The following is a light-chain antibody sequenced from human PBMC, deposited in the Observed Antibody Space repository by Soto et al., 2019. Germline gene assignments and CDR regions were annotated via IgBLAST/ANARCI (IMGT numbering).Light chain of an antibody. Sequence: DIQMTQSPSTLSASVGDRVTITCRASQSISSWLAWYQQKPGKAPKLLIYKASSLESGVPSRFSGSGYGTEFTLTISSLQPEDFATYYCQQYNSYSPLTFGGGTKVDIK. CDR3: QQYNSYSPLT. V-gene: IGKV1-5*03. CDR1: QSISSW. CDR2: KAS. J-gene: IGKJ4*01.